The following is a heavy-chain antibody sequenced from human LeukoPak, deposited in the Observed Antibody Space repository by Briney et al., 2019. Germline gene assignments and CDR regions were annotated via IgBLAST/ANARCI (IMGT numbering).Heavy chain of an antibody. CDR2: ISAYNGNT. CDR3: ARVVWVTPAREMDA. D-gene: IGHD3-16*01. Sequence: ASVKVSCKASGYTFTSYDINWVRQATGQGLEWMGWISAYNGNTNYAQKLQGRVTMTTDTSTSTAYMELRSLRSDDTAVYYCARVVWVTPAREMDAWGQGTTVTVSS. V-gene: IGHV1-18*01. J-gene: IGHJ6*02. CDR1: GYTFTSYD.